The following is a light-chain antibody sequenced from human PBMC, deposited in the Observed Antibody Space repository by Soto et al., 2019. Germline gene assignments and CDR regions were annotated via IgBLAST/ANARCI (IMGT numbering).Light chain of an antibody. Sequence: TVLTQSPDTLSLSPGERATLSCRASQSLSSSYLAWYQQKPGQAPRLLIYGASTRATGISDRFSGSGSGTDFTLTISRLEPEDAAMYYCQQFDNSMTFGGGTKVDIK. V-gene: IGKV3-20*01. CDR2: GAS. CDR3: QQFDNSMT. J-gene: IGKJ4*01. CDR1: QSLSSSY.